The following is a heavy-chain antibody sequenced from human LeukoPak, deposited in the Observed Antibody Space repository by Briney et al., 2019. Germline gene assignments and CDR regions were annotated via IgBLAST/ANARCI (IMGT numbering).Heavy chain of an antibody. Sequence: GGSPRLSCSASGFIFNNAWMTWVRQAPGKGLEWVGRIKSKNDGGTTDYAAPVKGRFTISRDDSKNMLYLQMNSLTTEDTAVYYWRWTPGYYPPFDIWGQGTQVTVSS. CDR1: GFIFNNAW. J-gene: IGHJ4*02. V-gene: IGHV3-15*01. D-gene: IGHD3-9*01. CDR3: RWTPGYYPPFDI. CDR2: IKSKNDGGTT.